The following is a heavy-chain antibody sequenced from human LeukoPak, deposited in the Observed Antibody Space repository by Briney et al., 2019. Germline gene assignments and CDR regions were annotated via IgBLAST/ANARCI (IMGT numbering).Heavy chain of an antibody. J-gene: IGHJ5*02. CDR2: SIPILGIA. CDR3: ASEPPYYDSSGPLRT. D-gene: IGHD3-22*01. Sequence: SVKVSCTAVRGTFSSYTISWVRQAPGQRLEWRGGSIPILGIANYAQKFQGRVTITADKSTSTAYMELSSLRSEGTAVYYCASEPPYYDSSGPLRTWGQGTLVTVSS. CDR1: RGTFSSYT. V-gene: IGHV1-69*10.